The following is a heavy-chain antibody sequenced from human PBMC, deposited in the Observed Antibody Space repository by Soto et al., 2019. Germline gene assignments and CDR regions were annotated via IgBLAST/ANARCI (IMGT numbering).Heavy chain of an antibody. CDR3: AREVNVPADADAFDI. CDR1: GGSISKDNYF. V-gene: IGHV4-31*03. D-gene: IGHD2-2*01. CDR2: IHYSGSA. Sequence: QVQLQESGPGLVKPSQTLSLTCTVSGGSISKDNYFWSWSRQHPGKGLEWIGYIHYSGSAYYNPSLRGRVIILVDTTKNQFSMKLTSVTAADTAMYYCAREVNVPADADAFDIWGQGTMVTVSS. J-gene: IGHJ3*02.